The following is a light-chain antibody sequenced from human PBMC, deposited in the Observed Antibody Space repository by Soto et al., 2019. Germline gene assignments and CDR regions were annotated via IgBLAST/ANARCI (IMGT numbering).Light chain of an antibody. J-gene: IGLJ2*01. CDR1: SSNIASNT. CDR3: AAWDDSLNGPL. V-gene: IGLV1-44*01. Sequence: QSVLTQPPSASGTPGQRVTISCSGSSSNIASNTVNWYQQLPGTAPKLLIYNNNHRPSGVLDRFSGSKSGTSASLAISGLQPEDEADYYCAAWDDSLNGPLFGRGTKLTVL. CDR2: NNN.